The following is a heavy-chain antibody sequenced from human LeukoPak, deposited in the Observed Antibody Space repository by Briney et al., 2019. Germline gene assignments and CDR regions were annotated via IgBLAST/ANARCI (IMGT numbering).Heavy chain of an antibody. J-gene: IGHJ4*02. Sequence: SETLSLTCAVYGGSFSDYYWSWIRQPPGKGLEWIGEINHSGSTNYNPSLKSRVTISVDTSKNQFSLKLSSVTAADTAVYYCAGSIAARPDYWGQGTLVTVSS. CDR3: AGSIAARPDY. CDR1: GGSFSDYY. CDR2: INHSGST. D-gene: IGHD6-6*01. V-gene: IGHV4-34*01.